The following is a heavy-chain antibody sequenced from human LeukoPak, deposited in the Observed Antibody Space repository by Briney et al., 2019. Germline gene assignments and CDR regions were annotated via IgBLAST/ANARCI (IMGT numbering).Heavy chain of an antibody. CDR1: GGSFSTYY. D-gene: IGHD6-6*01. J-gene: IGHJ4*02. CDR3: ARDGRGSTSLDN. Sequence: SETLSLTCTVSGGSFSTYYWSWIRQPPGKGLEWIGYMYYSGSTNYNPSLKSRVTISVDTSKNQFSLKLSSVTAADTAVYYCARDGRGSTSLDNWGQGILVTVSS. V-gene: IGHV4-59*12. CDR2: MYYSGST.